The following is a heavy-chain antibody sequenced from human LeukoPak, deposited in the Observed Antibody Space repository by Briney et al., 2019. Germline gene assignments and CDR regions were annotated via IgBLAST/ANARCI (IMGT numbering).Heavy chain of an antibody. J-gene: IGHJ4*02. CDR2: LNPNSGGT. D-gene: IGHD3-22*01. Sequence: ASVKVSCKASGYTFTGYYMYWVRQTPGQGLEWMGWLNPNSGGTNYAQKFQGRVTMTRDTSISTAYMELSRLRSDDTAVYYCARGVRRYSSGSSDYWGQGTLVTVSS. CDR3: ARGVRRYSSGSSDY. V-gene: IGHV1-2*02. CDR1: GYTFTGYY.